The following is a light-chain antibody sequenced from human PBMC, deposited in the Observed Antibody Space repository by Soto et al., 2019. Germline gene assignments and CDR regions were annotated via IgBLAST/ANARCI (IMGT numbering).Light chain of an antibody. CDR3: HQYSRFSWT. V-gene: IGKV1-5*03. CDR1: QSISSW. CDR2: KAS. Sequence: DIQMTQSPSTLSASVGDRVTIICRASQSISSWLAWYQQKPGKAPKLLISKASNLDSGVPSRFSGSGSGTEFNPTISRMQPEHFAAYYAHQYSRFSWTFGRGTKVDIK. J-gene: IGKJ1*01.